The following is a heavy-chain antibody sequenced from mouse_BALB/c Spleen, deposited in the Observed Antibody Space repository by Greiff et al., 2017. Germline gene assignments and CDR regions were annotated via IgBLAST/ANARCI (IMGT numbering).Heavy chain of an antibody. D-gene: IGHD1-2*01. CDR3: ARHYGYDYAMDY. Sequence: DVQLVESGGGLVQPGGSRKLSCAASGFTFSSFGMHWVRQAPEKGLEWVAYISSGSSTIYYADTVKGRFTISRDNPKNTLFLQMTSLRSEDTAMYYCARHYGYDYAMDYWGQGTSVTVSS. CDR1: GFTFSSFG. J-gene: IGHJ4*01. CDR2: ISSGSSTI. V-gene: IGHV5-17*02.